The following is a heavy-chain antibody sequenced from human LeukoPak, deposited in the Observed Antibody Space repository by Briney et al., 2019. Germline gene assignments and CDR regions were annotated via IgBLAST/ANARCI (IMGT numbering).Heavy chain of an antibody. CDR3: ARVEPRGAGYFQH. J-gene: IGHJ1*01. CDR1: GGSLSSYY. D-gene: IGHD1-14*01. Sequence: PSETLSLTCTVSGGSLSSYYWRWMRQPPGKGLEGVGYIYYSGCTNYNPSLQSRVTISVDTSNNQFSLKLGSVTAAGPAVYYCARVEPRGAGYFQHWGQGTLVTVS. V-gene: IGHV4-59*01. CDR2: IYYSGCT.